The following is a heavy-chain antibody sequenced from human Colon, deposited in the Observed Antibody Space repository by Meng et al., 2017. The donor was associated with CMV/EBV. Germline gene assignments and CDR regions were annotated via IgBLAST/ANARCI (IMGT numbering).Heavy chain of an antibody. Sequence: GESLKISCTASGFTFGDYAMSWVRQAPGKGPEWVGFIRSKAYGGTTEYAASVKGRFTISRDDSKSIAYLQMTSLKTEDTAVYYCTRVRGSYGDAFDIWGQGTMVTVSS. CDR1: GFTFGDYA. J-gene: IGHJ3*02. V-gene: IGHV3-49*04. D-gene: IGHD1-26*01. CDR2: IRSKAYGGTT. CDR3: TRVRGSYGDAFDI.